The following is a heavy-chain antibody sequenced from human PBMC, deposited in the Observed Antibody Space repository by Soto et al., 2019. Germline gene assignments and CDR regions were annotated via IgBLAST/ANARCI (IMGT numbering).Heavy chain of an antibody. CDR2: VYDLDGT. CDR1: GLTVSGQKY. J-gene: IGHJ3*02. CDR3: ATWHLREHAYDI. D-gene: IGHD5-12*01. V-gene: IGHV3-53*01. Sequence: DVQLVESGGGLIQPGGSLRLSCVASGLTVSGQKYMAWVRQAPGKGPEWLSGVYDLDGTYYADSVRGRFTTSIDSSRTTVYLPMRDPRPEDTALYFCATWHLREHAYDIWGQGTMVTVSS.